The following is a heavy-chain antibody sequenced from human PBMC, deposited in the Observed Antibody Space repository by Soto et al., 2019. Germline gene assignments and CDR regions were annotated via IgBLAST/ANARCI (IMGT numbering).Heavy chain of an antibody. CDR1: GDSVSGNSAA. D-gene: IGHD5-18*01. Sequence: SQTLSLTCAISGDSVSGNSAAWNWIRQSPSRGLEWLGRTYYRSRWYNDYAVSVKSRITVTPDTSKNQFSLHLNSVTPEDTAVYYCARGKPSGYRFGPRNLFYYGLDVWGPGTTVTVSS. J-gene: IGHJ6*02. CDR3: ARGKPSGYRFGPRNLFYYGLDV. V-gene: IGHV6-1*01. CDR2: TYYRSRWYN.